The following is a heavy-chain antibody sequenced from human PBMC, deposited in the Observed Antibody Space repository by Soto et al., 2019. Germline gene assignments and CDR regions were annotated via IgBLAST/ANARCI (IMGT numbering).Heavy chain of an antibody. D-gene: IGHD4-17*01. V-gene: IGHV3-9*01. CDR3: AKDIADGDYAYYYMDV. Sequence: GGSLRLSCAASGFTFDDYAMHWVRQAPGKGLEWVSGISWNSGSIGYADSVKGRFTISRDNAKNSLYLQMNSLRAEDTALYYCAKDIADGDYAYYYMDVWGKGTTVTVSS. CDR2: ISWNSGSI. CDR1: GFTFDDYA. J-gene: IGHJ6*03.